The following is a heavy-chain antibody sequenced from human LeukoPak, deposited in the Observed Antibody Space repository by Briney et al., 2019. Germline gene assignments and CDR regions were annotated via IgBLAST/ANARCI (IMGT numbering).Heavy chain of an antibody. CDR2: INSDGSGT. V-gene: IGHV3-74*01. CDR3: ARDQSLWDAVIDDAFDI. J-gene: IGHJ3*02. D-gene: IGHD3-16*02. CDR1: GFTFSSYW. Sequence: EAGGSLRLSCAASGFTFSSYWMPWVRQAPGKGLVWVSRINSDGSGTSYADSVKGRFTISRDNAKNTLYLQMNSLRAEDTAVYYCARDQSLWDAVIDDAFDIWGQGTMVTVSS.